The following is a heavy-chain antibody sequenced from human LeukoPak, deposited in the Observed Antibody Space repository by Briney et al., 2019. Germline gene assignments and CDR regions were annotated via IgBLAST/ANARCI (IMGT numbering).Heavy chain of an antibody. CDR2: ISSSSSTI. D-gene: IGHD1-14*01. CDR1: GFTFSSYG. V-gene: IGHV3-48*04. CDR3: ARDLTPG. J-gene: IGHJ3*01. Sequence: GRSLRLSCAASGFTFSSYGMHWVRQAPGKGLEWVSYISSSSSTIYYADSVKGRFTISRDNAKNSLYLQMNSLRAEDTAVYYCARDLTPGGGQGTMVTVSS.